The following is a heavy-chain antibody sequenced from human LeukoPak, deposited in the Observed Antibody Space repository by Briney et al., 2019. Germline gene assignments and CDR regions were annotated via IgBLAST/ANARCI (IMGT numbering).Heavy chain of an antibody. CDR3: ARRTPGYYYYMDV. D-gene: IGHD4-23*01. J-gene: IGHJ6*03. CDR2: INAGNGNT. Sequence: ASVKVSCKASGYTFTTYFFHWVRQAPGQSLEWMGWINAGNGNTKYSQKYQARVTITRDTSTSTAYMELRSLRSDDTAVYYCARRTPGYYYYMDVWGKGTTVTVSS. CDR1: GYTFTTYF. V-gene: IGHV1-3*01.